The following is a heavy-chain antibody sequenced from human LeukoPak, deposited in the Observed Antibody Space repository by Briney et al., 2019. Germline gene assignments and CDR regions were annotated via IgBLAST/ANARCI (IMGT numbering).Heavy chain of an antibody. V-gene: IGHV3-23*01. Sequence: GGSLRPSCEASGFTFDSYVFSWVRQAPGKGLEWVSSVGRGGSPYYSDSVKGRFTFSRDNSKNTLFLQMNSLRPEDTAVYYCAKVRYCTSTSCRTYDSGSIFDYWGQGTLVTVPS. CDR2: VGRGGSP. CDR1: GFTFDSYV. CDR3: AKVRYCTSTSCRTYDSGSIFDY. D-gene: IGHD2-2*01. J-gene: IGHJ4*02.